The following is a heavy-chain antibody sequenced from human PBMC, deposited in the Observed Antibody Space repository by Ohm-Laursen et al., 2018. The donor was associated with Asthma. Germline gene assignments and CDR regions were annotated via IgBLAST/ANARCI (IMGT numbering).Heavy chain of an antibody. CDR1: GGYIYNHW. V-gene: IGHV4-4*02. D-gene: IGHD6-19*01. J-gene: IGHJ4*02. CDR3: ARSIGWYSLDL. Sequence: TLSLTWALSGGYIYNHWWSWVRQPPGKGLEWIAEISHSGAASFNPSLTGLVTISLDKSKTHFSLELTSVTAADTAVYYCARSIGWYSLDLWGQGTQVTVSS. CDR2: ISHSGAA.